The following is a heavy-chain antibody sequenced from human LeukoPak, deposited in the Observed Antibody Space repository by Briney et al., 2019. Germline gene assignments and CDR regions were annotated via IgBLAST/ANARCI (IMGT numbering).Heavy chain of an antibody. V-gene: IGHV4-39*01. CDR3: ARQLYVSGSYYAPMDV. CDR1: GGSISSSSYF. Sequence: SETLSLSCSVSGGSISSSSYFWGWIRQPPGKGLEWIASVHYSGSTYYNPSLKSRVTISIDTSKNQFSLKLTSVTAADTAVYFCARQLYVSGSYYAPMDVWGKGTTVMISS. J-gene: IGHJ6*03. CDR2: VHYSGST. D-gene: IGHD3-10*01.